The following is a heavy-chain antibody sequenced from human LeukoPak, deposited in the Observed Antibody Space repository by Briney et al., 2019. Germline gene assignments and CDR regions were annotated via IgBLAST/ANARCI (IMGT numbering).Heavy chain of an antibody. J-gene: IGHJ5*02. CDR3: ARDHPLAAAGFNSFDP. V-gene: IGHV1-2*02. D-gene: IGHD6-13*01. CDR2: INPNSGGT. CDR1: GYTFTSYG. Sequence: EASVKVSCKASGYTFTSYGISWVRQAPGQGLEGMGWINPNSGGTNYAQKFQGRVTMTRDTSISKAYMELSRLRSDHTAVYYCARDHPLAAAGFNSFDPWGQGTLVTVSA.